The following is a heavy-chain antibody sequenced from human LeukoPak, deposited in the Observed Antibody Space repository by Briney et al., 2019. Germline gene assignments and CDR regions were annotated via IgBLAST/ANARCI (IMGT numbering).Heavy chain of an antibody. D-gene: IGHD5-12*01. J-gene: IGHJ4*02. Sequence: PGGSLRLSCAASGFTFSYYGMNWLRQAPGKGLEWLSYISDAGDTIYYADSVKGRFTISRDNAKNSLYLQMNSLRAEDTAVYYCARSDVDIVATYSPGIAVPALGYWGQGTLVTVSS. V-gene: IGHV3-48*03. CDR2: ISDAGDTI. CDR3: ARSDVDIVATYSPGIAVPALGY. CDR1: GFTFSYYG.